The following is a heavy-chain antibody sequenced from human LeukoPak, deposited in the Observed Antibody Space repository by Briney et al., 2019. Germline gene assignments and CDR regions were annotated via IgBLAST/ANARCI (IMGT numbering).Heavy chain of an antibody. CDR1: GFTFSSYA. D-gene: IGHD6-13*01. CDR2: IRYDGSYK. CDR3: ARGIAAAGTALYN. J-gene: IGHJ4*02. V-gene: IGHV3-30*02. Sequence: GGSLRLSCAASGFTFSSYAMHWVRQAPGKGLEWVAFIRYDGSYKHYVDSVKGRFTISRDNSKNTLYLQINSLRAEDTAVYYCARGIAAAGTALYNWGQGTLLTVSS.